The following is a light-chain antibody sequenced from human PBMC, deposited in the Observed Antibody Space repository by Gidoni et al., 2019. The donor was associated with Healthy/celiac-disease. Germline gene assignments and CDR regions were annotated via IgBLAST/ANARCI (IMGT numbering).Light chain of an antibody. Sequence: QSALTQPRSVSGSPGQAVTISCTGTSSDVGGYNYVSWYQQHPGKAPKLMIYYVSKRPSGVPDLFSGSKAGNTASLTISGLQAEDEADYSCCSYAGSYTFPYVFGTGTKVTVL. CDR2: YVS. J-gene: IGLJ1*01. CDR1: SSDVGGYNY. V-gene: IGLV2-11*01. CDR3: CSYAGSYTFPYV.